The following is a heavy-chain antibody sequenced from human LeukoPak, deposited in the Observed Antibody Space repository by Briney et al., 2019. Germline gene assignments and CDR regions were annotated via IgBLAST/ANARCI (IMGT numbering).Heavy chain of an antibody. J-gene: IGHJ4*02. Sequence: GGSLRLSCAASGFTFDDYTMHWVRQAPGKGLEWVSLISRDGDSTYYADSVKGRFTISRDNSKNTLYLQMNSLRAEDTAVYYCTKCKLLGAMKPFDYWGQGSLVTVSS. D-gene: IGHD1-26*01. CDR2: ISRDGDST. V-gene: IGHV3-43*01. CDR3: TKCKLLGAMKPFDY. CDR1: GFTFDDYT.